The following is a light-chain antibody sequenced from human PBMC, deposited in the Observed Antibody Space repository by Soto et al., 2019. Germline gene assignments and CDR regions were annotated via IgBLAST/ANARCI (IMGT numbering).Light chain of an antibody. CDR3: LKYSSYSQT. J-gene: IGKJ1*01. CDR1: QRIGLW. V-gene: IGKV1-5*01. CDR2: DAS. Sequence: DIQMTQSPSTLSASVVDSVTITCRASQRIGLWLAWYQQRPGKAPKFLIYDASSLKSGVPSRFSGSGSGTEFTLTISSLQPEDFATYYCLKYSSYSQTCGQGNKGAIK.